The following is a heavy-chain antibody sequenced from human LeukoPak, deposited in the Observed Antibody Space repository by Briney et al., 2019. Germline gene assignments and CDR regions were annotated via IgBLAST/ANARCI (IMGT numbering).Heavy chain of an antibody. D-gene: IGHD1-26*01. V-gene: IGHV3-11*01. CDR2: ISTSETK. CDR1: GFTFSDYY. CDR3: ARWDRYID. Sequence: GGSLRLSCVASGFTFSDYYMSWIRQAPRKGLESVAYISTSETKYYADSVKGRFTVSRDNVKSSLYLQMNSLRVEDTAVYYCARWDRYIDWGQGTLVTVSS. J-gene: IGHJ4*02.